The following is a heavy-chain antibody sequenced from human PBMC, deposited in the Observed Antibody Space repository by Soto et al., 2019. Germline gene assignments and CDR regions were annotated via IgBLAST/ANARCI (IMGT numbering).Heavy chain of an antibody. Sequence: QVQLQESGPGLVKPSDTLSLTCAVSGYSISNNNWWGWIRQPPGKGLEWIGYIYYSGSTYSNPSLQRRVTMSVATSKNQFSLKLSSVTAVDTAVYYCARITYSTSEPYYYFYYMDVWGKGTTVTVSS. V-gene: IGHV4-28*01. CDR3: ARITYSTSEPYYYFYYMDV. CDR1: GYSISNNNW. CDR2: IYYSGST. D-gene: IGHD2-2*01. J-gene: IGHJ6*03.